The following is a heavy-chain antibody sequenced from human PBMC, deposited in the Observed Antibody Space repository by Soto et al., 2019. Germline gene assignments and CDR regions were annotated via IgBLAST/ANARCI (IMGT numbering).Heavy chain of an antibody. D-gene: IGHD4-17*01. V-gene: IGHV2-5*02. CDR2: IYWDDDK. CDR3: ANRPYGDYPIDY. CDR1: GFSLNTSGVG. Sequence: QITLKESGPTLVKPTQTLTLTCTFSGFSLNTSGVGVGWIRQPPGKALEWLALIYWDDDKRYSPSLKSRLTITKDPSKNQVVLTMTNMDPVDTGTYYCANRPYGDYPIDYWGQGTLVTVSS. J-gene: IGHJ4*02.